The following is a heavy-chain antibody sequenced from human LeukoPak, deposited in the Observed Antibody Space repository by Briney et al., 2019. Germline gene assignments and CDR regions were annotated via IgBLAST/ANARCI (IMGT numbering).Heavy chain of an antibody. J-gene: IGHJ5*02. V-gene: IGHV3-72*01. D-gene: IGHD6-6*01. CDR1: GFSFSDHH. CDR3: ARNRGSSSNNWFDP. CDR2: IRNEGNTYTT. Sequence: PGGSLRLSCAVSGFSFSDHHMDWVRQAPGKGLEWVGRIRNEGNTYTTQYATSVRGRFTVSRDDSKNSVFLQMNSLRAEDTAVYYCARNRGSSSNNWFDPWGQGTLVTVSS.